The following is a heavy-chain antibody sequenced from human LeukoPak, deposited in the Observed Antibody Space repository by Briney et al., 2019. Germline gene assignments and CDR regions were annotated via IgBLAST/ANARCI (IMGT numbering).Heavy chain of an antibody. CDR3: ARGDYGSGTPFDY. D-gene: IGHD3-10*01. Sequence: PSETLSLTCTVSGGALSDFYWGWIRQSPGKGLECIAYVYYSGTTYYNPSLKGRVSISVDTSTNQFSLRLNSVTAADTAVYYCARGDYGSGTPFDYWGQGTLVTVSS. CDR1: GGALSDFY. J-gene: IGHJ4*02. V-gene: IGHV4-59*08. CDR2: VYYSGTT.